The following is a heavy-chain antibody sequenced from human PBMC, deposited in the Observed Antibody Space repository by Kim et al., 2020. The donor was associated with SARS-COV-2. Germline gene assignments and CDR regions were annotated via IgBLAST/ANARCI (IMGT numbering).Heavy chain of an antibody. D-gene: IGHD3-3*01. V-gene: IGHV1-8*01. CDR1: GYTFTSYD. CDR3: ARAPLFEWVFQYYYYGMDV. Sequence: ASVKVSCKASGYTFTSYDINWVRQATGQGLEWMGWMNPNSGNTGYAQKFQGRVTMTRNTSISTAYMELSSLRSEDTAVYYCARAPLFEWVFQYYYYGMDVWGQGTTVTVSS. CDR2: MNPNSGNT. J-gene: IGHJ6*02.